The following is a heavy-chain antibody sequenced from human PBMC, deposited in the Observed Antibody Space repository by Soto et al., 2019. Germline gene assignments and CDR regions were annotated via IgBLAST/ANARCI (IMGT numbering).Heavy chain of an antibody. CDR2: INPRDAGT. D-gene: IGHD2-8*01. CDR1: GYNFPTYS. Sequence: GASVKVSCKASGYNFPTYSIHWVRQAPGQGLEWMGIINPRDAGTIYAQKFQGRLTMTRDMSTTTVYMHLGSLRDEDTAIYFCARDQGVGRNLLGQWRFDPWGQGTLVTVSS. CDR3: ARDQGVGRNLLGQWRFDP. V-gene: IGHV1-46*01. J-gene: IGHJ5*02.